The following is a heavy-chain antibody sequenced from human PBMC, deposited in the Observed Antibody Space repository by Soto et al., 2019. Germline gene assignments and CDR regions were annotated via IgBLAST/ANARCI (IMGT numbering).Heavy chain of an antibody. CDR1: GYTFTSYA. Sequence: QVPLVQSGAEVKKPGASVKVSCKASGYTFTSYAMHWVRQAPGQRLEWMGWINAGNGNTKYSQKFQGRVTITRDTSASTAYMELSSLRSEDTAVYYCARGAYDFWSGPSSYGMDVWGQGTTVTVSS. V-gene: IGHV1-3*01. CDR3: ARGAYDFWSGPSSYGMDV. CDR2: INAGNGNT. D-gene: IGHD3-3*01. J-gene: IGHJ6*02.